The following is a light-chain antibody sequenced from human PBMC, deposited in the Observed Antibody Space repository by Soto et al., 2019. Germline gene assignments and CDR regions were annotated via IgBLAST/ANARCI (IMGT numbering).Light chain of an antibody. CDR1: QSVSSSY. Sequence: EIVLTQSPGTLSLSPGERATLSCRASQSVSSSYLAWYQQKPGQAPRLLIYGASSRATGIPDRFSGSGSGTDFTLTIIRLDPEDFAVDYCQQYGSSPSTFGQGTKVEIK. V-gene: IGKV3-20*01. CDR2: GAS. CDR3: QQYGSSPST. J-gene: IGKJ1*01.